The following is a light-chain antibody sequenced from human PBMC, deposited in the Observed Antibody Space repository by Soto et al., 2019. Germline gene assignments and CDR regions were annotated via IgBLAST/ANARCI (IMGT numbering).Light chain of an antibody. CDR3: QQSRA. V-gene: IGKV3-15*01. J-gene: IGKJ1*01. CDR2: DAS. CDR1: QSISRS. Sequence: EIVLTQSPAILSVSPGERATLSRRASQSISRSLAWYQQKPGQAPRLLISDASTRATGIPARFSGSGSGTEFTLTISSLQSEDFATYYCQQSRAFGQGTKVDIK.